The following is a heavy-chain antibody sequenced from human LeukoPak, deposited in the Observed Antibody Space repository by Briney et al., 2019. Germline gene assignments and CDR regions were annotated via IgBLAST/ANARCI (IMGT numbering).Heavy chain of an antibody. CDR2: IYYSGST. J-gene: IGHJ4*02. Sequence: SETLSLTCTVSGGSISSYYWSWLRQPPGKGLEWIGYIYYSGSTNYNPSLKSRVTISIDTSKNQISLRLTSVTATDTAVYYCARQTGSGLFILPGGQGTLVTVSS. D-gene: IGHD3/OR15-3a*01. CDR1: GGSISSYY. CDR3: ARQTGSGLFILP. V-gene: IGHV4-59*08.